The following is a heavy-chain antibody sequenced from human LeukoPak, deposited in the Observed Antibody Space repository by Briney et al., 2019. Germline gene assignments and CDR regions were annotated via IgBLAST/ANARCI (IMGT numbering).Heavy chain of an antibody. CDR2: IYYSGST. CDR1: GGSISTYY. CDR3: ARSLYRYGADASDI. V-gene: IGHV4-59*01. Sequence: PSETLSLTCTVSGGSISTYYWSWIRQPPGRGLEWIGYIYYSGSTNYNPSLESRLTISVASSKNQFSLKLSSVTAADTAVYYCARSLYRYGADASDIWGQGTMVTVSS. J-gene: IGHJ3*02. D-gene: IGHD5-18*01.